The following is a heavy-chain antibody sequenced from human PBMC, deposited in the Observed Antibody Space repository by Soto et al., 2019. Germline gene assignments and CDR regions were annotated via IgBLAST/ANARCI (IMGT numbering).Heavy chain of an antibody. D-gene: IGHD3-10*01. Sequence: SETLSLTCCVYGGSVRNYYWIWVRQPPGKGLEWIGEVNHSGESTYNPSLQSRITISFDTSNNQFSLKMTSVTAPDTAMYFCTRAGRFPRSWFDPWGQGTQFTVS. V-gene: IGHV4-34*01. CDR1: GGSVRNYY. J-gene: IGHJ5*02. CDR3: TRAGRFPRSWFDP. CDR2: VNHSGES.